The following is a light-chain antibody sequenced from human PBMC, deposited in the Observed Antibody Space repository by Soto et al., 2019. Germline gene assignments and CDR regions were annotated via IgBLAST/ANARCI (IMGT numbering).Light chain of an antibody. V-gene: IGKV1-39*01. J-gene: IGKJ1*01. CDR3: QQYKSYSPTT. Sequence: DIQMTQSPASRSASVGDRVTITCRASQSISSYLNWYQQKPGKAPKLLIYAASSLQSGVPSRFSGSGSGTDFTLTISSLQPEDFATYYCQQYKSYSPTTFGQGTKVDIK. CDR1: QSISSY. CDR2: AAS.